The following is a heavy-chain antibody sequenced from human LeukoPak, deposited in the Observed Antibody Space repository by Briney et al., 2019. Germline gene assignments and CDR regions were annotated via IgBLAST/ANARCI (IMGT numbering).Heavy chain of an antibody. Sequence: GGSLRLSCAASGFTVSNTFMSWVRQAPGKGLEWVSVIYSVGTTYYADSVKGRFTISRDNPKNTLYLEMSSLRGEDTAVYFCAKEGVPGSTFLYYFDYWGQGTLVTVSS. V-gene: IGHV3-53*01. CDR3: AKEGVPGSTFLYYFDY. CDR1: GFTVSNTF. J-gene: IGHJ4*02. CDR2: IYSVGTT. D-gene: IGHD1-7*01.